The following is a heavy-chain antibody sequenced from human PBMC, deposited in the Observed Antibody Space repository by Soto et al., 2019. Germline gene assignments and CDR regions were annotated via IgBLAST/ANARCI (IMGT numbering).Heavy chain of an antibody. CDR2: ISAYNGNT. CDR3: ARHLVVVVAATTDYGMDV. D-gene: IGHD2-15*01. V-gene: IGHV1-18*01. CDR1: GYTFTSYG. Sequence: ASVKVSCKASGYTFTSYGISWVRQAPGQGLEWMGWISAYNGNTNYAQKLQGRVTMTTDTSTSTAYKELRSLRSDDTAVYYCARHLVVVVAATTDYGMDVWGQGTTVTVSS. J-gene: IGHJ6*02.